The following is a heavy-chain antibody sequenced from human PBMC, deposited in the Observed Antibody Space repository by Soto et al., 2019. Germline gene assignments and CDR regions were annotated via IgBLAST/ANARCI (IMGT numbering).Heavy chain of an antibody. CDR1: GFTFNDFE. J-gene: IGHJ4*02. D-gene: IGHD3-10*01. V-gene: IGHV3-48*03. Sequence: EVQLLESGGGLVQPGGSLRLSCGVSGFTFNDFEMNWVRQAPGKGLEWLAYIDGSGTTKKYADSVRGRFSISRDNPNKSLFLKIGRLRAADSAIYYGASGFGRFNCWGQGNLVYVSS. CDR3: ASGFGRFNC. CDR2: IDGSGTTK.